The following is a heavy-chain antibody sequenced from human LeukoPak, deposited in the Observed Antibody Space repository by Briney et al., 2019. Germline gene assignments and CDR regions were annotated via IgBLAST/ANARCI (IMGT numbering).Heavy chain of an antibody. V-gene: IGHV3-43*02. Sequence: TGGSLRLSCAASGFTFHNYAMHWVRQAPGKGLEWVSLISGGSGTTSYADSVKGRFTISRDNSKGSLYLQMNRLGTEDTALYYCARVLASNTWYSLGYWGQGTLVTVSS. CDR3: ARVLASNTWYSLGY. J-gene: IGHJ4*02. CDR2: ISGGSGTT. D-gene: IGHD6-13*01. CDR1: GFTFHNYA.